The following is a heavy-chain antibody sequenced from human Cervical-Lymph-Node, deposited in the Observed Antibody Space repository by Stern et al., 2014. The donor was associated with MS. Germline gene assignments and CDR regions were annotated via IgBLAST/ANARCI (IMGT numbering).Heavy chain of an antibody. CDR2: IHYSVTT. J-gene: IGHJ4*02. Sequence: QLQLQESGPGLVKPSQTLSLTCAVSGASISSGEYYWSWIRQSPGKGLEWIGYIHYSVTTYYNPSLKSRVTISVDTSKNQFSLKVSSVTAADTAVYYCSRDADAYSLVFGYWGRGTLVTVSS. D-gene: IGHD5-24*01. V-gene: IGHV4-30-4*01. CDR3: SRDADAYSLVFGY. CDR1: GASISSGEYY.